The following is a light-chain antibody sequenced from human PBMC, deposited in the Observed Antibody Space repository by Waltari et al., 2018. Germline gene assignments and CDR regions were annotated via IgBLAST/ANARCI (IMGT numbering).Light chain of an antibody. Sequence: QSALTQPASVSGSPGQSITISCTGSSNDVGAYNYVSWYQQHPGKAPKLMIYEVNNRPSGISNRFSGSHSGNTASLTISGLQADDEAYYHCSSYTTTNTVVFGGGTTLTVL. CDR2: EVN. CDR1: SNDVGAYNY. CDR3: SSYTTTNTVV. J-gene: IGLJ2*01. V-gene: IGLV2-14*01.